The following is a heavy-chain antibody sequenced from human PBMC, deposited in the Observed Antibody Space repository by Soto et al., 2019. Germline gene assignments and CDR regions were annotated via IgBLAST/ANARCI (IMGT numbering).Heavy chain of an antibody. Sequence: GGSLRLSCAASGFTFSNAWMNWVRQAPGKGLEWVGRIKSKTDGGTTDYAAPVKGRFTISRDDSKNTLYLQMNSLKTEDTAVFYCTKVRWELLNYYYGMAVGAQGTAFTV. CDR1: GFTFSNAW. CDR3: TKVRWELLNYYYGMAV. D-gene: IGHD1-26*01. CDR2: IKSKTDGGTT. V-gene: IGHV3-15*07. J-gene: IGHJ6*01.